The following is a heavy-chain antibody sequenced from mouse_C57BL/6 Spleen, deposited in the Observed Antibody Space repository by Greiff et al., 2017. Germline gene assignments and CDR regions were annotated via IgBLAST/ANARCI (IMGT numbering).Heavy chain of an antibody. CDR3: ASDYYGSSNWYFDV. Sequence: VQLVESGAELARPGASVKLSCKASGYTFTSYGISWVKQRTGQGLEWIGEIYPRSGNTYYNEKFKGKATLTADKSSSTAYMELRSLTSEDSAVYFCASDYYGSSNWYFDVWGTGTTVTVSS. V-gene: IGHV1-81*01. CDR1: GYTFTSYG. D-gene: IGHD1-1*01. CDR2: IYPRSGNT. J-gene: IGHJ1*03.